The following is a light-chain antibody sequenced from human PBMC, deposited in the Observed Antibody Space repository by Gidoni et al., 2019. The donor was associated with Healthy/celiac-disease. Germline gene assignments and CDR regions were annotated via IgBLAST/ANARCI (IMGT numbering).Light chain of an antibody. CDR3: MQALQTPRT. Sequence: ENVMTQSPLSLPVTPGEPASISCRSSQSLLHSNGYNYLDWYLQKPGQSPQLLIYLGSSRASGVPDRFSGSGSGTDFTLKISRVEAEDVGVYYCMQALQTPRTFGQGTKLEIK. CDR2: LGS. CDR1: QSLLHSNGYNY. J-gene: IGKJ2*01. V-gene: IGKV2-28*01.